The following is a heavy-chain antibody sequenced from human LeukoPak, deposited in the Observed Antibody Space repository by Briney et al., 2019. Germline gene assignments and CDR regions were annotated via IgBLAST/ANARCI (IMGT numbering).Heavy chain of an antibody. D-gene: IGHD3-10*01. CDR1: GGSMSSYY. J-gene: IGHJ4*02. Sequence: TSETLSLTCSVSGGSMSSYYWSWIRQPPGKGLEWIGYIYYSGSTNYNPSLKSRVTISVDTSKNQFSLKLSSVTAADTAVYYCARDRGSGSYYFDYWGQGTLVTVSS. V-gene: IGHV4-59*01. CDR2: IYYSGST. CDR3: ARDRGSGSYYFDY.